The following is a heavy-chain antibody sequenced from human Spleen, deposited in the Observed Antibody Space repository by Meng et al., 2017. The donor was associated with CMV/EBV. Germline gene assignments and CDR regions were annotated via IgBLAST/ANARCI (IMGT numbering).Heavy chain of an antibody. CDR2: ISGSGAVT. CDR1: GFTFSRYW. CDR3: AKDKWEKILEWLFGDY. J-gene: IGHJ4*02. V-gene: IGHV3-23*01. D-gene: IGHD3-3*01. Sequence: GGSLRLSCEGSGFTFSRYWMHWVRQAPGKGLEWVSAISGSGAVTYYANSVKGRFTISRDNSKNTLYLQMNSLRAEDTAVYYCAKDKWEKILEWLFGDYWGQGTLVTVSS.